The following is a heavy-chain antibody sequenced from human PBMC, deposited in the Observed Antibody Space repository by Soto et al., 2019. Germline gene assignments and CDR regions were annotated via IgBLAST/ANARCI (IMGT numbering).Heavy chain of an antibody. Sequence: QVPLVESEGGVVQPGRSLRLSCAASGFTFSSYGMHWVRQAPGKGLEWVAVISYDGSNKYYADSVKGRFTISRDNSKNTLYLQMNSLRAEDTAVYYCAKTDTAMLYYYYGMDVWGQGTTVTVSS. J-gene: IGHJ6*02. V-gene: IGHV3-30*18. CDR2: ISYDGSNK. CDR1: GFTFSSYG. D-gene: IGHD5-18*01. CDR3: AKTDTAMLYYYYGMDV.